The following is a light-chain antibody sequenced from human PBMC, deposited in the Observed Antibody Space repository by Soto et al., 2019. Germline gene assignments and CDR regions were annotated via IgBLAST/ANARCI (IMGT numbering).Light chain of an antibody. CDR2: KAS. CDR1: QSIISW. CDR3: QHYNSYSEA. V-gene: IGKV1-5*03. J-gene: IGKJ1*01. Sequence: DIQMTQSPSTLSAFVGDRVTITCRASQSIISWLAWYQQKPGKAPKLLIYKASTLKSGVLSRFSGSGSGTEFTLTISSLQPDDFATDYCQHYNSYSEAFGQGTKVDIK.